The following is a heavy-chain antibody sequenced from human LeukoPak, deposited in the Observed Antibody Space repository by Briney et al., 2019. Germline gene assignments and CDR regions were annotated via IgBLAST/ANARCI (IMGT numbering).Heavy chain of an antibody. D-gene: IGHD3-3*01. CDR1: GFTFSSYA. CDR3: AKNRYYDFWRAHFDH. Sequence: GGSLRLSCAASGFTFSSYAMSWVRQAPGKGLEWVSSISGSGGSTYYADSVKGRFTISRDNSKNTLYLQMNSLRVEDTAVYYCAKNRYYDFWRAHFDHWGQGTLVTVSS. J-gene: IGHJ4*02. CDR2: ISGSGGST. V-gene: IGHV3-23*01.